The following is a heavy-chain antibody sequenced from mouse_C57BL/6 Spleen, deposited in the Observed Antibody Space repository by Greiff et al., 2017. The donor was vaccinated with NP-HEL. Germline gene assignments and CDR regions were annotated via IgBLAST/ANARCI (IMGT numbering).Heavy chain of an antibody. Sequence: QVHVKQSGAELVRPGASVTLSCKASGYTFTDYEMHWVKQTPVHGLEWIGAIDPETGGTAYNQKFKGKAILTADKSSSTAYMELRSLTSEDSAVYYCTRELFWWGQGTTLTVSS. CDR1: GYTFTDYE. V-gene: IGHV1-15*01. D-gene: IGHD4-1*01. CDR2: IDPETGGT. J-gene: IGHJ2*01. CDR3: TRELFW.